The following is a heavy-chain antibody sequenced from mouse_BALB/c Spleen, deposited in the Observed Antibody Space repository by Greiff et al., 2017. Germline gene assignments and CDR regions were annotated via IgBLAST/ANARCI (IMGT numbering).Heavy chain of an antibody. J-gene: IGHJ3*01. CDR1: GYTFTSYW. CDR2: IYPGDGDT. V-gene: IGHV1-87*01. D-gene: IGHD2-4*01. Sequence: QVHVKQSGAELARPGASVKLSCKASGYTFTSYWMQWVKQRPGQGLEWIGAIYPGDGDTRYTQKFKGKATLTADKSSSTAYMQLSSLASEDSAVYYCGRGDYDSWFAYWGQGTLVTVSA. CDR3: GRGDYDSWFAY.